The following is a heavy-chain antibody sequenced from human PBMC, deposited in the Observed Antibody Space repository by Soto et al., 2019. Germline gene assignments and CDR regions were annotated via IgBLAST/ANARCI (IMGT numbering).Heavy chain of an antibody. J-gene: IGHJ6*02. CDR1: GFTFSSYA. CDR2: ISGSGGST. Sequence: GGSLRLSCAASGFTFSSYAMSWVRQAPGKGLEWVSAISGSGGSTYYADSVKGRFTISRDNSKNTLYLQMNSLRAEDTAVYYCAKGGPPPVLRYFDWLSLGGPEKIYYYYGMDVWGQGTTVTVSS. V-gene: IGHV3-23*01. CDR3: AKGGPPPVLRYFDWLSLGGPEKIYYYYGMDV. D-gene: IGHD3-9*01.